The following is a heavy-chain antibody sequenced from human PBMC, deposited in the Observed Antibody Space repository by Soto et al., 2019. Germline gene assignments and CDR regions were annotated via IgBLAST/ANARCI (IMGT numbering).Heavy chain of an antibody. CDR1: GYTFTSNA. D-gene: IGHD3-3*01. CDR3: ARGSNYDFWSGPPTDY. J-gene: IGHJ4*02. V-gene: IGHV7-4-1*01. CDR2: INTNTGNP. Sequence: GASVKVSCKACGYTFTSNAMNWVRQARGQGLEWMGWINTNTGNPTYAQGFTGRFVFSLDTSVSTAYLQICSLKAEDTAVYYCARGSNYDFWSGPPTDYWGQGTLVTVSS.